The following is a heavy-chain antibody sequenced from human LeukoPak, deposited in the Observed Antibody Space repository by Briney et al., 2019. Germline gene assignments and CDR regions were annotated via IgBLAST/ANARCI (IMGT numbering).Heavy chain of an antibody. J-gene: IGHJ4*02. CDR3: AKLGSRQVDY. V-gene: IGHV5-51*01. Sequence: GESLKISFKGSGXSFTSFWIGWVRQMPGKGLECMGIIYPGDSDTRYSPSFQGQVTISADKSISTVYLQWSSLKASDTAMYYCAKLGSRQVDYWGQGNLVTVSS. CDR2: IYPGDSDT. D-gene: IGHD1-26*01. CDR1: GXSFTSFW.